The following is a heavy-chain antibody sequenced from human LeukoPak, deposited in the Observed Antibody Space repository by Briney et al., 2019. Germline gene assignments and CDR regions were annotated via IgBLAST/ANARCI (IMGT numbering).Heavy chain of an antibody. J-gene: IGHJ4*02. Sequence: GASVKVSCKASGYTFTSYGISWVRQAPGQGLEWMGWINTNTGNPTYAQGFTGRFVFSLDTSVSTAYLQISSLKAEDTAVYYCARDPRLAVAGTGWGYWGQGTLVTVSS. CDR2: INTNTGNP. CDR1: GYTFTSYG. V-gene: IGHV7-4-1*02. D-gene: IGHD6-19*01. CDR3: ARDPRLAVAGTGWGY.